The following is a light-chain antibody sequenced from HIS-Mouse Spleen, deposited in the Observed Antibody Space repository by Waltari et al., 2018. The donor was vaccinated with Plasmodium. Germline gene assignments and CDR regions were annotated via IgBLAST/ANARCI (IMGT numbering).Light chain of an antibody. CDR3: QQYGSSPYT. Sequence: IVLTQSPGTLSLSPGERAHLSCRASQSVSSSYLSWYQQKPGQAPRLLIYGASSMATGIADRFSGSWTETDCTLTSSRLEPEDFAVYYCQQYGSSPYTFGQGTKLEIK. CDR2: GAS. CDR1: QSVSSSY. V-gene: IGKV3-20*01. J-gene: IGKJ2*01.